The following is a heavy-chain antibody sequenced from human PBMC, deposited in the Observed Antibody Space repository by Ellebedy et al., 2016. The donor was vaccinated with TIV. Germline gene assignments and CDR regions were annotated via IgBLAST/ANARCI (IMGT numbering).Heavy chain of an antibody. CDR1: GFTFDDYA. Sequence: GGSLRLXXAASGFTFDDYAMHWVRQAPGKGLEWVSLISWDGGSTYYADSVKGRFTISRDNSKNSLYLQMNSLRAEDTALYYCAKGPHDYGDYRADYWGQGTLVTVSS. CDR2: ISWDGGST. CDR3: AKGPHDYGDYRADY. V-gene: IGHV3-43D*03. D-gene: IGHD4-17*01. J-gene: IGHJ4*02.